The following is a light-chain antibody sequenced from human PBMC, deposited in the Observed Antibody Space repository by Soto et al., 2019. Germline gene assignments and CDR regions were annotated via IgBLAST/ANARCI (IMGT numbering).Light chain of an antibody. J-gene: IGKJ1*01. CDR3: QQYGGSPRT. CDR2: GAS. Sequence: EILLTQSPGTLSLSPGERATLSCRASQSINNSYLAWYQQKRGQAPRLLIYGASSRATGIPDRFSGSGSGTDFTHTISRLEPEDFAVYYCQQYGGSPRTFGQGTKVEIK. V-gene: IGKV3-20*01. CDR1: QSINNSY.